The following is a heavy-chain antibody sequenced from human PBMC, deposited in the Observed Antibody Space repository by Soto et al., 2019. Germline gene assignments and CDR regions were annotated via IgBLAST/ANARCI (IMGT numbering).Heavy chain of an antibody. Sequence: QVQLVQSGAEVKKPGASVKVSCKASGYTFTSYGISWVRQAPGQGREWMGWISAYNGNTNYAQKLQGRVTMTTDTSTSTAYMELRSLRSDDTAVYYCARGRSEAYCGGDCYSDYWGQGTLVTVSS. CDR1: GYTFTSYG. J-gene: IGHJ4*02. CDR3: ARGRSEAYCGGDCYSDY. D-gene: IGHD2-21*02. V-gene: IGHV1-18*04. CDR2: ISAYNGNT.